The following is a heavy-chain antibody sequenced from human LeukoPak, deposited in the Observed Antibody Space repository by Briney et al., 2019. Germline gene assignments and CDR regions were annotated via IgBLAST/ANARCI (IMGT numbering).Heavy chain of an antibody. CDR3: ARSIRGYSSGWYYFDP. CDR1: GDSISSSTHF. D-gene: IGHD6-19*01. J-gene: IGHJ5*02. Sequence: PSETLSLTCAVSGDSISSSTHFWGWIRQPPGKRLEWIGSIYYSGTTYYNPSLKGRVTISVDTSKNQFSLKLSSVTAADTAVYYCARSIRGYSSGWYYFDPWGQGTLVTVSS. V-gene: IGHV4-39*01. CDR2: IYYSGTT.